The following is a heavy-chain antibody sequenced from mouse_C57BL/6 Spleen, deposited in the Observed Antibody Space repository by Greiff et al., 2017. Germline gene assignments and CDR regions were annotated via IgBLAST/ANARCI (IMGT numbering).Heavy chain of an antibody. CDR3: ARGYTMDY. CDR1: VFTFRDSG. CDR2: ISSGSSTI. Sequence: EVQGVESGGGLVKPGGSLHLSCAASVFTFRDSGMHWVRPAPEKVLEWVAYISSGSSTISYADTVKGRFTISRDNAKNSLFLQMTSLRSEDTAMYYCARGYTMDYWGQGTSVTVSS. J-gene: IGHJ4*01. D-gene: IGHD1-2*01. V-gene: IGHV5-17*01.